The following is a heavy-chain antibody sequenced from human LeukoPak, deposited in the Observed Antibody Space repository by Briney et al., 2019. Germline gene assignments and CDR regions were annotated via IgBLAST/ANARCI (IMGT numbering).Heavy chain of an antibody. J-gene: IGHJ4*02. Sequence: GGPLRLSCAASGFTFSSYAMSWVRQAPGKGLEWVSAISGSGGSTYYADSVKGRFTISRDNSKNTLYLQMNSLRAEDTAVYYCAKDRKRHTSPTVTNEEDYWGQGTLVTVSS. V-gene: IGHV3-23*01. CDR1: GFTFSSYA. D-gene: IGHD4-17*01. CDR2: ISGSGGST. CDR3: AKDRKRHTSPTVTNEEDY.